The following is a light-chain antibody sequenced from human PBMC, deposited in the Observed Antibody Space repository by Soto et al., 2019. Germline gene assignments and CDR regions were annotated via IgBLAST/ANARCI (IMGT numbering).Light chain of an antibody. CDR3: SSYTSSSTVV. Sequence: QSALTQPASVSGSPGQSIPISCTGTRSDVGGYNYVSWYQQHPGKAPKLMIYDVSNRPSGVSNRFSGSKSDNTASLTISGLQAEDEADYYCSSYTSSSTVVFGGGTKLTVL. CDR1: RSDVGGYNY. V-gene: IGLV2-14*03. CDR2: DVS. J-gene: IGLJ2*01.